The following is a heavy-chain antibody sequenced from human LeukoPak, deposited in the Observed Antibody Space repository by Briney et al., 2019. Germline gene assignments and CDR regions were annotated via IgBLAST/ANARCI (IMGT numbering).Heavy chain of an antibody. Sequence: SVHVSCKASRYTLPHYYMHLVRQAPGQRLEGMGGIKPNNGDTSYAQKFQGRVIMTRDTSISTAYMELSSLRSDDTAVYYCARGRNISVGGTSLVDHWGQGTLVTVSS. V-gene: IGHV1-2*02. J-gene: IGHJ4*02. CDR1: RYTLPHYY. D-gene: IGHD6-13*01. CDR3: ARGRNISVGGTSLVDH. CDR2: IKPNNGDT.